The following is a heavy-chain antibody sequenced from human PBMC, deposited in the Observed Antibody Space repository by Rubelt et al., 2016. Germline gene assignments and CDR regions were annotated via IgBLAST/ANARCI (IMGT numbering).Heavy chain of an antibody. J-gene: IGHJ5*02. CDR1: GESFGYYY. Sequence: QVQLQQWGAGLLKPSETLSLTCAVYGESFGYYYWSWIRQPPGKGLEWLGKINHSGRTNYNQSLKGRVTISVDTTKNQFSLNLRSVTAADTAVYYCARLPGISWFDPWGQGTLVTVSS. CDR2: INHSGRT. V-gene: IGHV4-34*01. D-gene: IGHD7-27*01. CDR3: ARLPGISWFDP.